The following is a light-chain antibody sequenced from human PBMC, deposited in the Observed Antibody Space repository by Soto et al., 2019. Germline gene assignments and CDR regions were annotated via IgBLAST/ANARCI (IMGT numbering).Light chain of an antibody. J-gene: IGKJ1*01. Sequence: EIVLTQSPGTLSLSPGERATLSCRASQSFTSTSLAWYQQKPGQAPRLLISGASRRAAGIPDRFSGSGSGTDFTLTISRLESEDIAVYFCQQYGSSPRTFGPGTKVEI. V-gene: IGKV3-20*01. CDR2: GAS. CDR3: QQYGSSPRT. CDR1: QSFTSTS.